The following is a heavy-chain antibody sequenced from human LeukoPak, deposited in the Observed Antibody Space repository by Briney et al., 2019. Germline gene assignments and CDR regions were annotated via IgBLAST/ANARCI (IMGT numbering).Heavy chain of an antibody. CDR3: AKDRGHCTNGVCHNYYYMDV. Sequence: GGSLRLTCAASGFAFSSYAMRWVRQAPGKGLEWVSSISGSGDRRDSADSVKGRFTISRDNSKNTLYLEMYSLRAEDTAVYYCAKDRGHCTNGVCHNYYYMDVWGKGTTVTVSS. D-gene: IGHD2-8*01. CDR1: GFAFSSYA. CDR2: ISGSGDRR. J-gene: IGHJ6*03. V-gene: IGHV3-23*01.